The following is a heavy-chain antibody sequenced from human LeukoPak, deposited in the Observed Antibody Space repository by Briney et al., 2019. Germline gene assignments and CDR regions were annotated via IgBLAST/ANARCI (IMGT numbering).Heavy chain of an antibody. D-gene: IGHD2/OR15-2a*01. CDR1: GLTFGSYW. J-gene: IGHJ6*03. V-gene: IGHV3-7*01. CDR2: IKQDGSEK. Sequence: GGSLRLSCVDYGLTFGSYWMTWVRQAPGKGLEWVANIKQDGSEKYYMDSVKGRFTISRDNVKNSLYLQMNSLRAEDTAVYYCARERGVIYYYYYMDVWGKGTTVTVSS. CDR3: ARERGVIYYYYYMDV.